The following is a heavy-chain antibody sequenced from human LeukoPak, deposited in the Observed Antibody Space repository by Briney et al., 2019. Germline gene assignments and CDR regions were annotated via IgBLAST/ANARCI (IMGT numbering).Heavy chain of an antibody. V-gene: IGHV4-39*07. Sequence: PSETLSLTCTVSGGSISISSYYWGWIRQPPGKGLEWIGSIYYSGSTYYNPSLKSRVTISVDTSKNQFSLKLSSVTAADTAVYYCARDLKYYDILTGYYRHFDYWGQGTLVTVSS. CDR1: GGSISISSYY. D-gene: IGHD3-9*01. J-gene: IGHJ4*02. CDR2: IYYSGST. CDR3: ARDLKYYDILTGYYRHFDY.